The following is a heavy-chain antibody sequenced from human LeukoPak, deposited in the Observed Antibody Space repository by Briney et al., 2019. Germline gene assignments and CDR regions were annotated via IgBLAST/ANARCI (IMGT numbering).Heavy chain of an antibody. CDR3: ARGSSSSPAVAGEYYFDY. V-gene: IGHV4-34*01. Sequence: SETLSLTCAVYGGSFSVYYWSWIRQPPGKGLEWIGEINHSGSTNYNPSLKSRVTISVDTSKNQFSLKLSSVTATDTAVYYCARGSSSSPAVAGEYYFDYWGQGTLVTVSS. J-gene: IGHJ4*02. CDR2: INHSGST. D-gene: IGHD6-19*01. CDR1: GGSFSVYY.